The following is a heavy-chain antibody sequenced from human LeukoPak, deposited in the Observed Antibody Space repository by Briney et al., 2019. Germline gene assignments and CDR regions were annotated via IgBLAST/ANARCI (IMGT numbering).Heavy chain of an antibody. J-gene: IGHJ4*02. Sequence: SETLSLTCAVYGGSFSGYYWSWIRRPPGKGLEWIGEINHSGSTNYNPSLKSRVTISVDTSKNQFSLKLSSVTAADTAVYYCARVEYGSGSAEVYYFDYWGQGTLVTVSS. CDR3: ARVEYGSGSAEVYYFDY. CDR2: INHSGST. CDR1: GGSFSGYY. V-gene: IGHV4-34*01. D-gene: IGHD3-10*01.